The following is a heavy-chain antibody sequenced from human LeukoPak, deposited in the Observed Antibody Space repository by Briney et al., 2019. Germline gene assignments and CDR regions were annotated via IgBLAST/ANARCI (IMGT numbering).Heavy chain of an antibody. CDR1: GGSISSSSYY. CDR3: ATPSLGLPNYFDY. V-gene: IGHV4-39*01. D-gene: IGHD5-18*01. CDR2: IYYSGST. J-gene: IGHJ4*02. Sequence: SETLSLTCTVSGGSISSSSYYWGWIRQPPGKGLEWIGSIYYSGSTYYNPSLKSRVTISVDTSKNQFSLKLSSVTAADTAVYYCATPSLGLPNYFDYWGQGTLVTVSS.